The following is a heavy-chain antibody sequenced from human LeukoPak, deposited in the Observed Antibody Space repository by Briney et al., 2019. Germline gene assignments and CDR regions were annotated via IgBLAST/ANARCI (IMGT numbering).Heavy chain of an antibody. CDR1: RFTFSSYS. CDR3: ARPKGWLPEDAFDI. J-gene: IGHJ3*02. Sequence: PGGSLRLSCAASRFTFSSYSMDWVRQAPGEGREWVSSISSRSTYIYYADSVNGRFTISRDNDKNSLYLQMNRLRAEETAVYYCARPKGWLPEDAFDIWGQGTMVTVSS. D-gene: IGHD5-24*01. V-gene: IGHV3-21*01. CDR2: ISSRSTYI.